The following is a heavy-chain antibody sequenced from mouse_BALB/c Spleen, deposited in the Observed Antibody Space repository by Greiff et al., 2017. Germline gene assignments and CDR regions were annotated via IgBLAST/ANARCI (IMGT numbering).Heavy chain of an antibody. V-gene: IGHV14-3*02. CDR1: GFNIKDTY. CDR3: ARIYYGTSFAY. Sequence: EVQLQQSGAELVKPGASVKLSCTASGFNIKDTYMHWVKQRPEQGLEWIGRIDPANGNTKYDPKFQGKATITADTSSNTAYLQLSSLTSEDTAVYYCARIYYGTSFAYWGQGTLVTVSA. J-gene: IGHJ3*01. CDR2: IDPANGNT. D-gene: IGHD2-1*01.